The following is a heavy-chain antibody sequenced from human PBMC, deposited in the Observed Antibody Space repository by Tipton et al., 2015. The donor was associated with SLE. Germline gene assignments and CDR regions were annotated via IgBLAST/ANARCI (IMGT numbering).Heavy chain of an antibody. J-gene: IGHJ5*01. CDR1: GGPITSHY. Sequence: SLTCTVSGGPITSHYWSWIRQSPGAGLEWIGDIYYGGSINYNPSLKSRLTMSVDTSRNQFSLRLTSMTAADAATYYCARDISSAWFYSWGQGALVTVSS. V-gene: IGHV4-59*11. CDR3: ARDISSAWFYS. D-gene: IGHD2-2*01. CDR2: IYYGGSI.